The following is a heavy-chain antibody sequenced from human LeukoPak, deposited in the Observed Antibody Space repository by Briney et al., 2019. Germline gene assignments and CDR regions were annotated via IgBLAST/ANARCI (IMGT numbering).Heavy chain of an antibody. CDR1: GGSISSGSYY. CDR3: AKDRVGYFDY. V-gene: IGHV4-61*02. Sequence: SQTLSLTCTVSGGSISSGSYYWSWIRQPAGKGLEWIGRIYTSGSTNYNPSLKSRVTISVDTSKNQFSLKLSSVTAADTAVYYCAKDRVGYFDYSGQGTLVTVSS. D-gene: IGHD2-2*01. CDR2: IYTSGST. J-gene: IGHJ4*02.